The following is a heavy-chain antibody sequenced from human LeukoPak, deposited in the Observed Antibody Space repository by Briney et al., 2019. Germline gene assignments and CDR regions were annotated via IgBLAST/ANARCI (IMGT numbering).Heavy chain of an antibody. CDR3: ARGLHKYGDLPLGY. CDR2: LYYSGDS. Sequence: PSETLSLPCTVSGGSISSYYWSWIRQPPGKGLEWIGCLYYSGDSNYNPSLKSRVTISIDTSKSQFSLNLISVTAADTAVYYCARGLHKYGDLPLGYWGQGTLVTVSS. D-gene: IGHD4-17*01. V-gene: IGHV4-59*01. CDR1: GGSISSYY. J-gene: IGHJ4*02.